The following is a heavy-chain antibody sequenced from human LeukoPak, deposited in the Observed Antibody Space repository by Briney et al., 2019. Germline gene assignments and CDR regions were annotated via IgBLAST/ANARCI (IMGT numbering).Heavy chain of an antibody. V-gene: IGHV6-1*01. CDR3: ARDYDGGNSGLNY. CDR2: TYYRSKWYS. Sequence: SQTLSLTCAISGDSVSSSSAAWTWIRQSPSRGLEWLGRTYYRSKWYSDYPVFVKSRITVNTDTSKNQLSLHLNSVTPEDTAVYYCARDYDGGNSGLNYWGQGILVTVSS. CDR1: GDSVSSSSAA. D-gene: IGHD4-23*01. J-gene: IGHJ4*02.